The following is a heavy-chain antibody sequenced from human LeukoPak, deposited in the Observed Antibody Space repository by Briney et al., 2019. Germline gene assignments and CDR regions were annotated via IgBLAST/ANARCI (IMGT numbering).Heavy chain of an antibody. D-gene: IGHD6-13*01. CDR3: ARGRSRRQPFDY. CDR1: GYSISSGYY. J-gene: IGHJ4*02. Sequence: PSETLSLSCTVSGYSISSGYYWGWIRQPPGKGLEWIGSIYHSGSTYYNPSLKSRVTISVDTSKNQFSLKLSSVTAADTAVYHCARGRSRRQPFDYWGQGTLVTVSS. V-gene: IGHV4-38-2*02. CDR2: IYHSGST.